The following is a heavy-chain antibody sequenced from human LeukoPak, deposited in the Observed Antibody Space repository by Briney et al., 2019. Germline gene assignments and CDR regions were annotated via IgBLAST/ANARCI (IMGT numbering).Heavy chain of an antibody. Sequence: GGSLRLCCAASGFTFSSYAMSWVRQAPGKGLEWVSAISGSGGSTYYADSVKGRFTISRDTSKNTLYLQMSSLRAEDTAVYYCAKDPSEGGRPSWSDPWGQGTLVTVSS. D-gene: IGHD1-26*01. CDR3: AKDPSEGGRPSWSDP. V-gene: IGHV3-23*01. CDR2: ISGSGGST. J-gene: IGHJ5*02. CDR1: GFTFSSYA.